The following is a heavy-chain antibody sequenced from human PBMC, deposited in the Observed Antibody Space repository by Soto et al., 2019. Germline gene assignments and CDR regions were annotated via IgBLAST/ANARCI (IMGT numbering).Heavy chain of an antibody. CDR3: ASLYYYESSGYYYEYYFDY. D-gene: IGHD3-22*01. V-gene: IGHV4-38-2*01. CDR2: ISHSGSS. CDR1: GDSISSGYY. Sequence: PSETLSLTCAVSGDSISSGYYWAWIRQSPGKGLEWIGSISHSGSSHYNPSLKSRVTISVDTSKNQFSLKLSSVTAADTAVYYCASLYYYESSGYYYEYYFDYWGQGSPVTVSS. J-gene: IGHJ4*02.